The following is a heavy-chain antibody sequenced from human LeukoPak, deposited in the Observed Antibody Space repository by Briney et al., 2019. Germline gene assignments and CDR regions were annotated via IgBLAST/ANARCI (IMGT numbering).Heavy chain of an antibody. CDR1: GFTFSSYG. V-gene: IGHV3-30*03. D-gene: IGHD6-19*01. CDR3: ARDRSIAVAGFYYYYGMDV. CDR2: ISYDGSNK. Sequence: PGGSLRLSCAASGFTFSSYGMHWVRQAPGKGLEWVAVISYDGSNKYYADSVKGRFTISRDNAKNSLYLQMNSLRAEDTAVYYCARDRSIAVAGFYYYYGMDVWGQGTTVTVSS. J-gene: IGHJ6*02.